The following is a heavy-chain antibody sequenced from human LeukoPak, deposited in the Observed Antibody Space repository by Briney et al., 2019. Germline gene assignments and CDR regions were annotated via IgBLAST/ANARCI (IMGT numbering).Heavy chain of an antibody. J-gene: IGHJ3*02. D-gene: IGHD4-11*01. Sequence: GGSLRLSCAASGFTFSSYSMNWVRQAPGKGLEWVSYISSSSSTIYYADSVKGRFTISRDNARNSLFLQMNSLRDDDTAVYYCARTDYTTFDIWGQGTMVTVSS. CDR2: ISSSSSTI. CDR1: GFTFSSYS. CDR3: ARTDYTTFDI. V-gene: IGHV3-48*02.